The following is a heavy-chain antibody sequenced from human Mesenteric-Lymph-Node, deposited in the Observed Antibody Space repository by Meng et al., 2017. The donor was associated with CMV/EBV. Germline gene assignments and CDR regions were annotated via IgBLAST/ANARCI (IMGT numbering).Heavy chain of an antibody. CDR1: GFTFDDYT. J-gene: IGHJ5*02. V-gene: IGHV3-43*01. CDR3: ARDVPDPYDYSNYRLDP. D-gene: IGHD4-11*01. Sequence: GGSLRLSCAASGFTFDDYTMHWVRLPPGKGLEWVSLINWGGDISYYADSVKGRFTISRDNAKNLLYLQMNSLRAEDTAIYYCARDVPDPYDYSNYRLDPWGQGTLVTVSS. CDR2: INWGGDIS.